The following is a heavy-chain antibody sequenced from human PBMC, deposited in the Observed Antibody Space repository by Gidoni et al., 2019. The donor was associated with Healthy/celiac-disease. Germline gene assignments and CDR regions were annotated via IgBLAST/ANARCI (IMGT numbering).Heavy chain of an antibody. CDR1: GFTFDDYG. V-gene: IGHV3-20*04. J-gene: IGHJ6*03. D-gene: IGHD6-19*01. CDR2: INWNGGST. Sequence: EVQLVESGGGVVRPGGSMRLSCAASGFTFDDYGMSWVRQAPGKGLEWVSGINWNGGSTGYADSVKGRFTISRDNAKNSLYLQMNSLRAEDTALYYCARVGVAGTYYYYYMDVWGKGTTVTVSS. CDR3: ARVGVAGTYYYYYMDV.